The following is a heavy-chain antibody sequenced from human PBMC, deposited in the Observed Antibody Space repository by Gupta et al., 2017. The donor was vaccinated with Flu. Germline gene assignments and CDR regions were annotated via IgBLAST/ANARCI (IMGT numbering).Heavy chain of an antibody. D-gene: IGHD1-26*01. J-gene: IGHJ5*02. Sequence: PGKGLEWVGYIRSKIYGGTAEYATSVRGRFTISRDDSQSRVELQMNSLKIEDTGVDYCTKELMDARSRVAKGLRGIYWFDPWGQGTRVTVSS. CDR3: TKELMDARSRVAKGLRGIYWFDP. V-gene: IGHV3-49*02. CDR2: IRSKIYGGTA.